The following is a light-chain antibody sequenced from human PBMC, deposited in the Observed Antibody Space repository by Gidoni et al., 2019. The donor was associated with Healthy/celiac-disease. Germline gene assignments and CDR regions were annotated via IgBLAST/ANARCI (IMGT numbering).Light chain of an antibody. CDR1: QSLFYSSNNKNY. J-gene: IGKJ4*01. Sequence: DIVMTQTTDSLALSLGERATINYKSTQSLFYSSNNKNYLAWYQQKPGQPPKLLIYWASTRDSGVPDRFSGSGSGTDFTLTIFSLQAEDVAVYYCQQYYSTPFTFGGGTKVEIK. CDR3: QQYYSTPFT. CDR2: WAS. V-gene: IGKV4-1*01.